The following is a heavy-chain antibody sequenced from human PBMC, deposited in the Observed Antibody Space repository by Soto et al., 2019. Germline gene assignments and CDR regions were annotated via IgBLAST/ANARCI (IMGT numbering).Heavy chain of an antibody. CDR2: ILYSGST. D-gene: IGHD6-19*01. CDR1: GGSISGYY. J-gene: IGHJ4*02. Sequence: SETLSLTCTVSGGSISGYYWSWIRQPPGRGLEWIAYILYSGSTNYNPSLKSRVTISVDTSKNQFSLKLSSVTAADTAVYYCARGAGWYDYWGQGTLVTVSS. CDR3: ARGAGWYDY. V-gene: IGHV4-59*01.